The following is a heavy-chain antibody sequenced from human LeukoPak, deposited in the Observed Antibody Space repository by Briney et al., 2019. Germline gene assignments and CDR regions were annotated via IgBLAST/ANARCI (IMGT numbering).Heavy chain of an antibody. CDR3: ARHYSSGWYLFDY. CDR2: INHSGST. Sequence: PSETLSLTCAVYGGSFSGYYWSWIRQPPGKGLEWIGEINHSGSTNYNPSLKSRVTISVDTSKNQFSLKLSSVTAADTAVYYCARHYSSGWYLFDYWGQGTLVTVSS. D-gene: IGHD6-19*01. V-gene: IGHV4-34*01. J-gene: IGHJ4*02. CDR1: GGSFSGYY.